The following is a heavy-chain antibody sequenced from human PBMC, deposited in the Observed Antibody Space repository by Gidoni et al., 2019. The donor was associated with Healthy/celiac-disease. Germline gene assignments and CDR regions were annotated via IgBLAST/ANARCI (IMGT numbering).Heavy chain of an antibody. V-gene: IGHV4-4*02. D-gene: IGHD1-26*01. CDR1: GGSISSRNW. CDR2: IYHSGST. J-gene: IGHJ6*02. CDR3: ARIVGERGHYYGMDV. Sequence: QVQLQESGPGLVKPSGTLSLTCAVSGGSISSRNWWSWVRPPPGKGLEWIGEIYHSGSTNYNHSLKSRVTISVAKSKNQFSLKLSSVTAADTAVYVCARIVGERGHYYGMDVWGQGTTVTVSS.